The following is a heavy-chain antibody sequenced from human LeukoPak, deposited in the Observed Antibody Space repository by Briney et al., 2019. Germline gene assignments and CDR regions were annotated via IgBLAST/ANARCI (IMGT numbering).Heavy chain of an antibody. Sequence: PGGSLRLSCAASAFTFGNYAMSWVRQAPGKGLEWVSAISGGGGSTYYADSVKGRFTISRDNSKNTLYLQMNSLRAEDTAIYYCAKGTYSGYGGATRFDYWGQGTLVTVSS. J-gene: IGHJ4*02. D-gene: IGHD1-26*01. V-gene: IGHV3-23*01. CDR3: AKGTYSGYGGATRFDY. CDR2: ISGGGGST. CDR1: AFTFGNYA.